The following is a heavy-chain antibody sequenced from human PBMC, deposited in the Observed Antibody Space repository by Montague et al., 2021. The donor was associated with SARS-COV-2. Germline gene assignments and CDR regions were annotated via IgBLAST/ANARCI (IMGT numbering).Heavy chain of an antibody. V-gene: IGHV4-59*01. Sequence: SETLSLTCTVSGGSINSDYWSWIRQPPGKGLEWIGYIYYRGSTNYNPSLTSRVTISVDTSKNQFSLKLISVTAADTAVYYCGREEKWNWFDPWGQGILVTVSS. CDR1: GGSINSDY. D-gene: IGHD1-1*01. CDR3: GREEKWNWFDP. J-gene: IGHJ5*02. CDR2: IYYRGST.